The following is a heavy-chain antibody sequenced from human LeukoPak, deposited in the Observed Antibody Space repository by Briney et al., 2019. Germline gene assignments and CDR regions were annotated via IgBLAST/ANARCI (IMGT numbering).Heavy chain of an antibody. CDR2: INGEGNST. J-gene: IGHJ6*03. D-gene: IGHD5-12*01. Sequence: GGSLRLSCAASGFTFSIYWMHWVRQAPGKGLVWVSRINGEGNSTNYADSVKGRFTISRDNSKNTLYLQMNSLRAEDTAVYYCAKDLARSYYYYYMDVWGKGTTVTVSS. CDR3: AKDLARSYYYYYMDV. CDR1: GFTFSIYW. V-gene: IGHV3-74*01.